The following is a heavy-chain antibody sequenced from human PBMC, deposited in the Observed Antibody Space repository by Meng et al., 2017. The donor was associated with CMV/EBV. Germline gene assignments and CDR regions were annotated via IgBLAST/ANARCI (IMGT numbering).Heavy chain of an antibody. CDR2: IRSSSSYI. CDR3: ARDRQGCSGGSCYSGGAFDI. J-gene: IGHJ3*02. V-gene: IGHV3-21*01. Sequence: SYSMNWVRQAPGKGLEWVSSIRSSSSYIYYADSVKGRFTISRDNAKNSLYLQMNSLRAEDTAVYYCARDRQGCSGGSCYSGGAFDIWGQGTMVTVSS. CDR1: SYS. D-gene: IGHD2-15*01.